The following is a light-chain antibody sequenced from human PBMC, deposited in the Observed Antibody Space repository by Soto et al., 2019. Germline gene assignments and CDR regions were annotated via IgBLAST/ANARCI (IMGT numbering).Light chain of an antibody. J-gene: IGLJ2*01. CDR1: SSDVGGYNY. CDR3: SSYTTSSTVV. CDR2: DVT. Sequence: QCAMTQRASVSGSPGQSITISCTGTSSDVGGYNYVSWYQQHPGKAPKLMIYDVTNRPSGVSNRFSVSKSGNTASLTISGLQAEDEADYYCSSYTTSSTVVFGGGTKLTVL. V-gene: IGLV2-14*01.